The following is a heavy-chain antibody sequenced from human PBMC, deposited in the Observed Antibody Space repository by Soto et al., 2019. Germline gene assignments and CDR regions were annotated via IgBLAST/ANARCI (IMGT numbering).Heavy chain of an antibody. D-gene: IGHD4-17*01. J-gene: IGHJ2*01. Sequence: QEQLVESEGGVVQPGRSLRLTCAGSGFTFSSYGMHWVRQAPGKGLEWVAIISYDGSNKYYADSVKGRFTISRDNSKNTLYLQMNSLRAEDTAVYYCAKTTGDYPLYWYFDLRGRGTLVIVSS. CDR3: AKTTGDYPLYWYFDL. CDR2: ISYDGSNK. V-gene: IGHV3-30*18. CDR1: GFTFSSYG.